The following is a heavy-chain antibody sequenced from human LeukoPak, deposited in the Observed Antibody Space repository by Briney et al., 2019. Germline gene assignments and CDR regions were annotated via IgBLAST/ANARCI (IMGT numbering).Heavy chain of an antibody. Sequence: GGSLRLSCAASGFTFSNDFMTWVRQAPGKGLEWVSSISSSSSYIYYADSVKGRFTISRDNAKNSLYLQMNSLRAEDTAVYYCARDVESSLADYFDYWGQGTLVTVSS. J-gene: IGHJ4*02. CDR1: GFTFSNDF. CDR2: ISSSSSYI. D-gene: IGHD1-1*01. CDR3: ARDVESSLADYFDY. V-gene: IGHV3-21*01.